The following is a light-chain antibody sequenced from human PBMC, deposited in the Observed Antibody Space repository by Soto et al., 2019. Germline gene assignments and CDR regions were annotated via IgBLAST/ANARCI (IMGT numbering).Light chain of an antibody. J-gene: IGKJ3*01. CDR2: GAS. V-gene: IGKV3-15*01. CDR3: EEDKNLPPI. CDR1: QSVSSN. Sequence: EIVMTQSPATLSVSPGERATLSCRASQSVSSNLAWYQQKPGQAPRLLIYGASTRATGIPARFSGSGSGTDVHPTIRRLHSEDFGVSYCEEDKNLPPIFGPGTKVDIK.